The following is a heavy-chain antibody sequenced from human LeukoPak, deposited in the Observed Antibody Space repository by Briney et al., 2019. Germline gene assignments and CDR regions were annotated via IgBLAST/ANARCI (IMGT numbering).Heavy chain of an antibody. D-gene: IGHD2-2*01. Sequence: ASVKVSCKASGYTCTGYYMHWVRKAPGQGLEWMGWINPNSGGTNYAQKFQGRVTMTRDTSISTAYMELSRLRSDDTAVYYCARDEVVPAAIHPHGMDVWGQGTTVTVSS. CDR3: ARDEVVPAAIHPHGMDV. V-gene: IGHV1-2*02. CDR2: INPNSGGT. J-gene: IGHJ6*02. CDR1: GYTCTGYY.